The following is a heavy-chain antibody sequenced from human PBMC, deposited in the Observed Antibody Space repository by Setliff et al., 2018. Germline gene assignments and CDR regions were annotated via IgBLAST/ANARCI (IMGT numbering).Heavy chain of an antibody. J-gene: IGHJ6*03. CDR1: GYTFSNYG. CDR3: AVFNVTPTRKKYYSYLDV. V-gene: IGHV1-18*01. D-gene: IGHD2-2*01. CDR2: INDYNGNT. Sequence: ASVKVSCKASGYTFSNYGISWVRQAPGQGLEWVGWINDYNGNTIYAQKFQGRVTMTRDTSTSTAYMELSSLRSEDTAVYYCAVFNVTPTRKKYYSYLDVWGKGTTVTVSS.